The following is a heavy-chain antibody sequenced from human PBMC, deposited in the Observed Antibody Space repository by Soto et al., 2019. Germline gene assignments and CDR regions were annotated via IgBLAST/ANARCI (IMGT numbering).Heavy chain of an antibody. CDR2: ISAYNGNT. CDR3: ARATQNDAFDI. J-gene: IGHJ3*02. V-gene: IGHV1-18*01. CDR1: GYTFTSYG. Sequence: ASVTVSCTASGYTFTSYGISWVRQAPGQGLARMGWISAYNGNTNYAQKLKGRVTMTTDTSTSTAYMELRSLRSDDTAVYYCARATQNDAFDIWGQGTMVTVSS.